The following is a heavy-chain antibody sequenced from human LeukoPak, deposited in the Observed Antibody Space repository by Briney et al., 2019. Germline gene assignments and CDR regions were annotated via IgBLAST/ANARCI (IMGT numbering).Heavy chain of an antibody. J-gene: IGHJ3*02. CDR2: INPSGGST. CDR1: GYTFTSYY. D-gene: IGHD5-18*01. V-gene: IGHV1-46*01. Sequence: ASVKVSCKASGYTFTSYYMHWVRQAPGQGLEWMGIINPSGGSTSYAQKFQGRVTMTRDTSTSTVYMELSSLRSEDTAVYYCASYGGYSYGYDPDAFDIWGQGTMVTVSS. CDR3: ASYGGYSYGYDPDAFDI.